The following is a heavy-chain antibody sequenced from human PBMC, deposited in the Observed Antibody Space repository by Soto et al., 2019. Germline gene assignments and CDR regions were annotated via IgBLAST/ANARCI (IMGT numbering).Heavy chain of an antibody. D-gene: IGHD6-19*01. Sequence: ASVKVSCKASGGTFSSYAISWVRQAPGQGLEWMGGIIPIFGTANYAQKFQGRVTITADESTSTAYMELSSLRSEDTAVYYCARSAPFTGYSSGWDYYYGMDVWGQGTTVTVSS. CDR2: IIPIFGTA. J-gene: IGHJ6*02. V-gene: IGHV1-69*13. CDR3: ARSAPFTGYSSGWDYYYGMDV. CDR1: GGTFSSYA.